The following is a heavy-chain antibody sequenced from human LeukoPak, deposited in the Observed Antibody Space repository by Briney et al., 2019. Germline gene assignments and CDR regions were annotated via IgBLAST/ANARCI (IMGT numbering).Heavy chain of an antibody. CDR1: GFTFSSYG. J-gene: IGHJ4*02. CDR2: IWYDGSNK. V-gene: IGHV3-33*01. D-gene: IGHD2-15*01. CDR3: ARDFGYCSGGSCYSPGFDY. Sequence: GRSLRLSCAASGFTFSSYGMHWVRQAPGKGLEWVAVIWYDGSNKYYADSVKGRFTISRDNSKNTLYLQMNSLRAEDTAVYYCARDFGYCSGGSCYSPGFDYWGQGTLVTVSS.